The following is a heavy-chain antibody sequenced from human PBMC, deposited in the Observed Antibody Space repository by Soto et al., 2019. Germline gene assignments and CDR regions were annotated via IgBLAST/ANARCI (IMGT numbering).Heavy chain of an antibody. CDR1: GFTFISYS. V-gene: IGHV3-21*01. J-gene: IGHJ3*02. Sequence: CGSLRLSCAASGFTFISYSISCVRQSPGKWLEWVSSISSSSSYIYYADSVKGRFTISRDNAKNSLYLQMNSPRAEDTAVYYCARDNTISTDAFDIWGQGTMVTVSS. CDR3: ARDNTISTDAFDI. D-gene: IGHD2-2*01. CDR2: ISSSSSYI.